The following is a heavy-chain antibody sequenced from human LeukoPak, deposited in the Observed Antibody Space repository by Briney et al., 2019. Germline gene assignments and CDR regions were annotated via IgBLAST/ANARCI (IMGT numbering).Heavy chain of an antibody. Sequence: SETLSLTCAVYGGSFSGYYWSWIRQPPGKGLQWIGEINHSGSTNYNPSLKSRVTISVDTSKNQFSLKLSSVTAADTAVYYCARETMTTVTTDYFDYWGQGTLVTVSS. V-gene: IGHV4-34*01. CDR1: GGSFSGYY. CDR3: ARETMTTVTTDYFDY. CDR2: INHSGST. J-gene: IGHJ4*02. D-gene: IGHD4-11*01.